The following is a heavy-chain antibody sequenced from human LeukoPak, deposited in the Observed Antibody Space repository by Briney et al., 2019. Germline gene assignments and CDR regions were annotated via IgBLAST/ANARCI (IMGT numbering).Heavy chain of an antibody. V-gene: IGHV1-69*05. Sequence: SVKVSCKASGGTFSSYAISWVRQAPGEGLEWMGRIIPIFGTANYAQKFQGRVTITTDESTSTAYMELSSLRSEDTAVYYCANGGDYVWFDPWGQGTLVTVSS. D-gene: IGHD4-17*01. CDR1: GGTFSSYA. J-gene: IGHJ5*02. CDR2: IIPIFGTA. CDR3: ANGGDYVWFDP.